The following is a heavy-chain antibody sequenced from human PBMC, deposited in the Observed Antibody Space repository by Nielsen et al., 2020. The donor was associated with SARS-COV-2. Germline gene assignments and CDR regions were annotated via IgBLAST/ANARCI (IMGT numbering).Heavy chain of an antibody. CDR3: ARVPKEPMVRGFGWFDP. V-gene: IGHV1-3*01. CDR1: GYTFTSYA. CDR2: INAGNGNT. D-gene: IGHD3-10*01. J-gene: IGHJ5*02. Sequence: ASVKVSCKASGYTFTSYAMHWVRQAPGQRLEWMGWINAGNGNTKYSQKFQGRVTITRDTSASTAYVELSSLRSEDTAVYYCARVPKEPMVRGFGWFDPWGQGTLVTVSS.